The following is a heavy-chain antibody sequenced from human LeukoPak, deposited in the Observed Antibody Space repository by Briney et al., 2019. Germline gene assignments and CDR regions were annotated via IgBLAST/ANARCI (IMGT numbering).Heavy chain of an antibody. CDR1: GYTFTSYG. D-gene: IGHD2/OR15-2a*01. CDR2: IGAYNGNT. V-gene: IGHV1-18*01. CDR3: ARDQGVIIFYYYMDV. Sequence: ASVKVSCKASGYTFTSYGISWVRQAPGQGLEWMGWIGAYNGNTNYAQKFQGRVTMTTDTSTSTAYMELRSLGSDDTAVYYCARDQGVIIFYYYMDVWGKGTTVTVSS. J-gene: IGHJ6*03.